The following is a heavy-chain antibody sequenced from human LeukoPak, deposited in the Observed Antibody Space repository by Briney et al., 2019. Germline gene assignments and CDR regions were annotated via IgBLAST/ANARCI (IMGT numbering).Heavy chain of an antibody. D-gene: IGHD1-20*01. Sequence: SVKVSCKASGGTFSSYAISWVRQAPGQGLEWMGGIIPIFGTANYAQKFQGRVTITTDESTSTAYMELSSLRTEDTAVYYCASSSLANWNDDDAFDIWGQGTMVTVSS. J-gene: IGHJ3*02. CDR1: GGTFSSYA. CDR2: IIPIFGTA. V-gene: IGHV1-69*05. CDR3: ASSSLANWNDDDAFDI.